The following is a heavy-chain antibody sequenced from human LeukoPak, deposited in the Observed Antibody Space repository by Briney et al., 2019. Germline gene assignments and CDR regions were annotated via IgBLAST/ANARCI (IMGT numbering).Heavy chain of an antibody. Sequence: GGSLRLSCAASGFTFSSYAMSWVRQAPGKGLEWVSAISGSGGSTYYADSVKGWFTISRDNSKNTLYLQMNSLRAEDTAVYYCAKVLKDGYSYGSTLYYFDYWGQGTLVTVSS. J-gene: IGHJ4*02. CDR1: GFTFSSYA. V-gene: IGHV3-23*01. D-gene: IGHD5-18*01. CDR2: ISGSGGST. CDR3: AKVLKDGYSYGSTLYYFDY.